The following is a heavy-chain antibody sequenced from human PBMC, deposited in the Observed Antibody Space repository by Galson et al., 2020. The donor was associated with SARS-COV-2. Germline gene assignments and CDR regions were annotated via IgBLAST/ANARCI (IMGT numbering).Heavy chain of an antibody. CDR1: GFTFSSYE. CDR3: ASVGLSMTTVTTHFHY. J-gene: IGHJ4*02. CDR2: ISSSDSTI. Sequence: GESLKIPCAASGFTFSSYEMNWVRQAPGKGLEWVSYISSSDSTIHYADSVKGRFPISRDNAKNSLYLQMNSLRAQDTALYYCASVGLSMTTVTTHFHYWGQGTLVTVSS. D-gene: IGHD4-4*01. V-gene: IGHV3-48*03.